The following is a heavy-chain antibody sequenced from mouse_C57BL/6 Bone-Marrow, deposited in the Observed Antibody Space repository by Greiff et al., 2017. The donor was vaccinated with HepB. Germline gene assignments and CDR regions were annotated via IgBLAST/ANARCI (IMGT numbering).Heavy chain of an antibody. J-gene: IGHJ3*01. CDR3: ARRGGTGWFAY. CDR2: ISNGGGST. D-gene: IGHD3-3*01. Sequence: DVKLVESGGGLVQPGGSLKLSCAASGFTFSDYYMYWVRQTPEKRLEWVAYISNGGGSTYYPDTVKGRFTISRDNAKNTLYLQMSRLKSEDTAMYYCARRGGTGWFAYWGQGTLVTVSA. V-gene: IGHV5-12*01. CDR1: GFTFSDYY.